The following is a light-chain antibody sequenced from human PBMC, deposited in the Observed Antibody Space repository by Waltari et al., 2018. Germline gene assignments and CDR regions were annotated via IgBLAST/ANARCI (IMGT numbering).Light chain of an antibody. J-gene: IGLJ3*02. V-gene: IGLV2-23*02. CDR1: SRDIGRYDI. CDR2: DVS. CDR3: CSYAGNYVWV. Sequence: QSALTQPAAVSGSRGQSVTISCTGASRDIGRYDIVSWYQQHPGNAPKLVISDVSKRPSGVSDRFSGSKSGDTASLTISGLQFEDEADYYCCSYAGNYVWVFGGGTRLTVL.